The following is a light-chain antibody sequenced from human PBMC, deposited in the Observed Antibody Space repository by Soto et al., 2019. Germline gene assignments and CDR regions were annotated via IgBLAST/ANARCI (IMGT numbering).Light chain of an antibody. CDR2: AAS. J-gene: IGKJ1*01. CDR3: QQYGSSSTWT. CDR1: QSVSSAY. V-gene: IGKV3-20*01. Sequence: EIVLTQSPGTLSLSPGERVTISCRASQSVSSAYLAWYQHKPGQPPTLLIYAASSRVTGIPDRFSGSGSGTDFTLTISRLEPEEFAVYYCQQYGSSSTWTFGQGTKVEIK.